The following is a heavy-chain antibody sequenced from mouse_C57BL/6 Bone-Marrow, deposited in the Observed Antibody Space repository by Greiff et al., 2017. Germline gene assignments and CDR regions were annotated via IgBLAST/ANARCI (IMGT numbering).Heavy chain of an antibody. CDR2: IRNKANGYTT. CDR3: ASHYYGSSYYFDY. D-gene: IGHD1-1*01. CDR1: GFTFTDYY. V-gene: IGHV7-3*01. Sequence: EVMLVESGGGLVQPGGSLSLSCAASGFTFTDYYMSWVRQPPGKALEWLGFIRNKANGYTTEYSVSVKDRFTISRDNSQSILYHQKSALRAEDSATYYCASHYYGSSYYFDYWGQGTTLTVSS. J-gene: IGHJ2*01.